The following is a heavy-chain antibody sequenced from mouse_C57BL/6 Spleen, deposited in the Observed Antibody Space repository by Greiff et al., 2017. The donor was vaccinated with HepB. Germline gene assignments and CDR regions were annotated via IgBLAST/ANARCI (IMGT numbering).Heavy chain of an antibody. V-gene: IGHV1-55*01. D-gene: IGHD4-1*01. Sequence: QVQLQQPGAELLKPVSSVQISCKTSGYTFTSYWITWVKQRPGQGLEWIGDIYPGSGSTTYNEKFKSKATLTVDTSSSTAYMQLSSLTSEDSAFYYCARDPHWDLYFAMDCWGQGASATVSS. J-gene: IGHJ4*01. CDR3: ARDPHWDLYFAMDC. CDR1: GYTFTSYW. CDR2: IYPGSGST.